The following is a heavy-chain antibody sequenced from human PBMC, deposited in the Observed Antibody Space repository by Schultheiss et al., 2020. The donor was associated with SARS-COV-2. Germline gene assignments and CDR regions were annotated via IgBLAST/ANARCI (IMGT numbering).Heavy chain of an antibody. Sequence: ASVKVSCKASGYTFTSYDINWVRQATGQGLEWMGRIIPNSGGTNYAQKFQGRVTMTRDTSISTAYMELSRLRSDDTAVYYCARRAGGGDCFDYWGQGTLVTVSS. V-gene: IGHV1-2*02. J-gene: IGHJ4*02. D-gene: IGHD2-21*02. CDR1: GYTFTSYD. CDR2: IIPNSGGT. CDR3: ARRAGGGDCFDY.